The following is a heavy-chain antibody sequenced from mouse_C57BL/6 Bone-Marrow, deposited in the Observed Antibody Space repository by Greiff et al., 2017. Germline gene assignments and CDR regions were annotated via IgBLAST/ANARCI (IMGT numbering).Heavy chain of an antibody. CDR3: TRGGYSAFAY. J-gene: IGHJ3*01. CDR1: GYTFTSYY. D-gene: IGHD2-3*01. CDR2: INPSNGDT. Sequence: QVQLQQSGAELVKPGASVKLSCKASGYTFTSYYLYWVKQRPGQGLEWIGEINPSNGDTNFNEKFRSKATLTVDRSSSTAYMQVSSLQSEDSAVYYCTRGGYSAFAYWGQGTLVTVSA. V-gene: IGHV1S81*02.